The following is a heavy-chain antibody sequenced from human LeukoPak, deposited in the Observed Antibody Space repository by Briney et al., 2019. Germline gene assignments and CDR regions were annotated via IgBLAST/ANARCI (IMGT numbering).Heavy chain of an antibody. CDR1: GFTFSGYA. CDR2: ISGSGGST. CDR3: AKDMMGNYDILTGYLDLFDY. J-gene: IGHJ4*02. V-gene: IGHV3-23*01. Sequence: GGSLSLSWAAPGFTFSGYARSWARQAPGRGLEWASAISGSGGSTYYADSVKGRFTISRDNSKNTLYLQMNSLRAEDTAVYYCAKDMMGNYDILTGYLDLFDYWGQGTLVTVSS. D-gene: IGHD3-9*01.